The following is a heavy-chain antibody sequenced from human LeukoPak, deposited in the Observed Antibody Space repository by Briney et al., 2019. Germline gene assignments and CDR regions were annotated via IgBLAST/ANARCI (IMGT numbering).Heavy chain of an antibody. D-gene: IGHD1-26*01. V-gene: IGHV3-11*04. CDR1: GFTFSDYY. CDR2: ISSSGSTI. Sequence: PGGSLRLSCAASGFTFSDYYMSWIRQAPGKGLEWVSYISSSGSTIYYADSMKGRFTISRDNAKNSLYLQMNSLRAEDTAVYYCARGPLVGATLYVSDYWGQGTLVTVSS. CDR3: ARGPLVGATLYVSDY. J-gene: IGHJ4*02.